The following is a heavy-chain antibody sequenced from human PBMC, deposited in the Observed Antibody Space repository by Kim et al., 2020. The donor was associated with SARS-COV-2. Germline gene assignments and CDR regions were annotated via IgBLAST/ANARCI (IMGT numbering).Heavy chain of an antibody. J-gene: IGHJ4*02. CDR3: ARVLNADDYLDY. V-gene: IGHV3-7*01. Sequence: CYLDSVKSRFTISRDNAKNSLYLQMNSLRAEDTAVYYCARVLNADDYLDYWGQGTLVTVSS.